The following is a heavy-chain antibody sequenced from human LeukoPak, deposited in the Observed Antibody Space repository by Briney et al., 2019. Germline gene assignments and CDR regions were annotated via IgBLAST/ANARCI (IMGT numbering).Heavy chain of an antibody. CDR2: ITDSGDGT. Sequence: HSGGSLRLSCAASGFTFSSYAMTWVRQAPGKGLEWVSSITDSGDGTFYADSVKGRFSISRDNSNNTLCLQMNSLRGDDTAVYYCAKTTSGSPQVWGQGALVTVST. CDR3: AKTTSGSPQV. D-gene: IGHD3-10*01. V-gene: IGHV3-23*01. CDR1: GFTFSSYA. J-gene: IGHJ4*02.